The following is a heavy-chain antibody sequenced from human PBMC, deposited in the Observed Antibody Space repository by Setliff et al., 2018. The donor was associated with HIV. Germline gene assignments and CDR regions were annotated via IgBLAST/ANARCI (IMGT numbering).Heavy chain of an antibody. CDR3: AKSTTAD. D-gene: IGHD4-17*01. V-gene: IGHV1-3*01. Sequence: ASVKVSCKASGYTFTSYAMHWVRQAPGQRLEWMGWINAGTGNTKYSQNFQGRVTFSRDTSASTAYMELSSLRSEDTALYYCAKSTTADWGQGTMVTVSS. CDR1: GYTFTSYA. J-gene: IGHJ4*02. CDR2: INAGTGNT.